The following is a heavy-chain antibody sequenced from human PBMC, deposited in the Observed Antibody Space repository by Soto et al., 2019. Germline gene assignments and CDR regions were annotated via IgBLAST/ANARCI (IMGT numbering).Heavy chain of an antibody. CDR3: ASMGYHYGSGSYPLDY. J-gene: IGHJ4*02. CDR1: GGSISSYY. Sequence: QVQLQESGPGLVKPSETLSLTCTVSGGSISSYYWTWIRQPPGKGLEWIGFIYNSGSTHYNPSRRSRVTISVDTSKSQFSLKRRSVTAADTAVYYCASMGYHYGSGSYPLDYWGQGTLVTVSS. V-gene: IGHV4-59*08. CDR2: IYNSGST. D-gene: IGHD3-10*01.